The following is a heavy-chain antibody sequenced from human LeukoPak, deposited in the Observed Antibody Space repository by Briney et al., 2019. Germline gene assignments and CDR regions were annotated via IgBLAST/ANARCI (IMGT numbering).Heavy chain of an antibody. D-gene: IGHD3-9*01. CDR2: INHSGST. CDR1: GGSFSGYY. J-gene: IGHJ4*02. Sequence: SEALSLTCAVYGGSFSGYYWSWIRQPPGKGLEWIGEINHSGSTNYNPSLKSRVTISVDTSKNQFSLKLSSVTAADTAVYYCARDLRYFDWLLRQTYFDYWGQGTLVTVSS. V-gene: IGHV4-34*01. CDR3: ARDLRYFDWLLRQTYFDY.